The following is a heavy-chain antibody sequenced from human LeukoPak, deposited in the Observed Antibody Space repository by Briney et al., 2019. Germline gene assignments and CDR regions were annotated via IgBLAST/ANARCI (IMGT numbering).Heavy chain of an antibody. CDR1: GGSISSGSYY. D-gene: IGHD6-13*01. J-gene: IGHJ4*02. Sequence: SETLSLTYTVSGGSISSGSYYWSWIRQPAGKGLEWFGRIYTSGSTNYNPSLKSRVTISVDTSKHQLSLKLSSVTAADTAVYYCARGSAAGTVPLDYWGQGTLVTVSS. CDR3: ARGSAAGTVPLDY. V-gene: IGHV4-61*02. CDR2: IYTSGST.